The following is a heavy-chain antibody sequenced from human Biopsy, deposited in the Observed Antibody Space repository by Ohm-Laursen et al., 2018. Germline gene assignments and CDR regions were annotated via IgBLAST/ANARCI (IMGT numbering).Heavy chain of an antibody. D-gene: IGHD3-16*01. CDR3: ARDIMNRIAGLVARSDVFDV. CDR1: GYAVNDYF. V-gene: IGHV1-2*02. J-gene: IGHJ3*01. CDR2: VSPHCCGT. Sequence: ASVTVSCKGSGYAVNDYFLHWLRQAPCPGPEGMGGVSPHCCGTYYAQKFQGRVTMTTDTSTSTVYLELRRLIPDDTAVSYCARDIMNRIAGLVARSDVFDVWGQGTLVTVSS.